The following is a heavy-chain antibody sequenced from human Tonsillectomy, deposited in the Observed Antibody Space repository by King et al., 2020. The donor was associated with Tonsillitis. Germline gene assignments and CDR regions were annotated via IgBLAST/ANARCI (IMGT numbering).Heavy chain of an antibody. CDR2: IKEDGSEK. V-gene: IGHV3-7*03. D-gene: IGHD3/OR15-3a*01. Sequence: VQLVESGGGSVQPGGSLRLSCAASGFIFSGYWMSWVRQAPGKGLEWVANIKEDGSEKYYVESVKGRFSISRDNAKDSLYLQMNSLRAEDTAVYYCLIWPGVEAFDIWGQGTMVTVSS. CDR3: LIWPGVEAFDI. J-gene: IGHJ3*02. CDR1: GFIFSGYW.